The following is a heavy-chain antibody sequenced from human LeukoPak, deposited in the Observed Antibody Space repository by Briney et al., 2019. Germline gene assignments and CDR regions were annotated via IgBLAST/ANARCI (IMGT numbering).Heavy chain of an antibody. CDR1: GFTVRSNY. V-gene: IGHV3-23*01. J-gene: IGHJ4*02. CDR3: AKHLWRDLLWFGEGYYFGY. Sequence: GGSLRLSCAASGFTVRSNYMSWVRQAPGKGLECVSVISGDGGSTYYADSVKGRFTISRDNSKNTLSLQMNSLRAEDTAVYYCAKHLWRDLLWFGEGYYFGYWGLGTLVTVSS. D-gene: IGHD3-10*01. CDR2: ISGDGGST.